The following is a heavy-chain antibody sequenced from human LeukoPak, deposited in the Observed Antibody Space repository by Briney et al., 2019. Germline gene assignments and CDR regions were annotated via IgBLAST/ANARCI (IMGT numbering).Heavy chain of an antibody. CDR2: IRNKANSHTT. CDR3: TAYSSSWYSAFDI. Sequence: GGSLSLSCAASGFTFSDRYMDWVRQAPGKGLEWVGRIRNKANSHTTEYAASVKGRFTVSRDDSENSLYLQMNSLKTEDTAVYYCTAYSSSWYSAFDIWGQGTMVTVSS. CDR1: GFTFSDRY. J-gene: IGHJ3*02. D-gene: IGHD6-13*01. V-gene: IGHV3-72*01.